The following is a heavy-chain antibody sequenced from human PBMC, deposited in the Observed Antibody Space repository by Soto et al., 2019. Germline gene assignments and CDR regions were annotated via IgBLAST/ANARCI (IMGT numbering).Heavy chain of an antibody. CDR3: ARDGAVSYCGGDCSNQNYYGMDV. D-gene: IGHD2-21*02. V-gene: IGHV4-30-4*01. CDR1: GGSISSGDYY. J-gene: IGHJ6*02. CDR2: IYYSGST. Sequence: PSETLSLTCTVSGGSISSGDYYWSWIRQPLGKGLEWIGYIYYSGSTYYNPSLKSRVTISVDTSKNQFSLKLSSVTAADTAVYYCARDGAVSYCGGDCSNQNYYGMDVWGQGTTVTVSS.